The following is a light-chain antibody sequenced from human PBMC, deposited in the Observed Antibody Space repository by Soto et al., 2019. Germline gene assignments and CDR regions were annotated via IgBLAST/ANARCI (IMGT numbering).Light chain of an antibody. J-gene: IGKJ1*01. Sequence: EIVLTQSPGTLPLSPGERATLSCKARQSVSSSYLTWYQQKPCQAPRLLIYGAFRRATGIPDRFSGRGSGTDFILTISRLEPGDFAVYYCQQYGSSPRTFGQGTRV. CDR3: QQYGSSPRT. V-gene: IGKV3-20*01. CDR2: GAF. CDR1: QSVSSSY.